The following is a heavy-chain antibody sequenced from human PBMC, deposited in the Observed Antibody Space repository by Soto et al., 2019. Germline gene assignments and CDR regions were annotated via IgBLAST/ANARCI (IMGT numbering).Heavy chain of an antibody. CDR2: ISYSGST. V-gene: IGHV4-39*01. J-gene: IGHJ5*01. CDR1: AGSITSDTYY. Sequence: SETLSLTCTVSAGSITSDTYYWGWIRQPPEKGLEWIASISYSGSTYYNPTLKSRLTISVDTSKNQFSLTVTSVTAAYNGAYYWAEQVVATETFDSWGQGTLVTVSS. CDR3: AEQVVATETFDS. D-gene: IGHD5-12*01.